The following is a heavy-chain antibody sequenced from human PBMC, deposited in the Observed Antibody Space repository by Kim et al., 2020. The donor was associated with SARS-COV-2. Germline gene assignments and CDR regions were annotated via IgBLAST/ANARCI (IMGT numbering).Heavy chain of an antibody. CDR3: ARERGVGRGSGSYDLGY. D-gene: IGHD3-10*01. CDR2: IIPIFGTA. Sequence: SVKVSCKASGGTFSSYAISWVRQAPGQGLEWMGGIIPIFGTANYAQKFQGRVTITADESTNTAYMELSSLRSEDTAVYYCARERGVGRGSGSYDLGYWGQGTLVTVSS. V-gene: IGHV1-69*13. CDR1: GGTFSSYA. J-gene: IGHJ4*02.